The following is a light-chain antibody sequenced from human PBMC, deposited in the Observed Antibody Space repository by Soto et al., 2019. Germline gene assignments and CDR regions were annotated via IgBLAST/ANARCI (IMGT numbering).Light chain of an antibody. J-gene: IGKJ2*01. CDR1: QSVSSRH. CDR3: QQYGSLPFT. V-gene: IGKV3-20*01. Sequence: EIVLTQFPGTLSLSPGERATLSCRASQSVSSRHLAWYQLKTGQAPRLLIYDASRRVTGIPDRFSGSGSGTDFTLTISRLEPEDVAVYHCQQYGSLPFTFGQGTKMEI. CDR2: DAS.